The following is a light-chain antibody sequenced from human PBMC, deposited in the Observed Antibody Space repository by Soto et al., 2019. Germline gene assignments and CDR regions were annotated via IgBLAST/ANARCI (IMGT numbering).Light chain of an antibody. J-gene: IGKJ1*01. CDR3: MQSTRWPWA. V-gene: IGKV2-30*01. CDR2: KVS. CDR1: QSLLFSDGNSY. Sequence: IQSPLFLSVTLGQPASISCRSSQSLLFSDGNSYLSWFQQRPGQSPRRLIYKVSNQESGVPDRFSGSGSDTDFTLKISRVEAEDVGVYYCMQSTRWPWAFGQGTKVEIK.